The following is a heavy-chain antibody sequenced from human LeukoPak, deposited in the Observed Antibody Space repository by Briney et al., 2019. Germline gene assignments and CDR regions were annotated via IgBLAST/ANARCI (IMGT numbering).Heavy chain of an antibody. CDR3: AKSLYYYALPYYFDY. CDR2: IRYDGSNK. Sequence: PGGSLRLSCAASGFTFSSYGMHWVRQAPGKGLEWVAFIRYDGSNKYCADSVKGRFTISRDNSKNTLYLQMNSLRAEDTAVYYCAKSLYYYALPYYFDYWGQGTLVTVSS. CDR1: GFTFSSYG. V-gene: IGHV3-30*02. J-gene: IGHJ4*02. D-gene: IGHD3-10*01.